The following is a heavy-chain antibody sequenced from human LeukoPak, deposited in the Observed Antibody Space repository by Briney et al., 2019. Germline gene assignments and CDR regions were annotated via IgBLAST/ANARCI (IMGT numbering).Heavy chain of an antibody. CDR1: GYTFTGYY. D-gene: IGHD3-10*01. CDR3: AVITMVRGVILNWFDP. V-gene: IGHV1-2*02. J-gene: IGHJ5*02. Sequence: ASVKVSCKASGYTFTGYYMHWVRQAPGQGLEWMGWINPNSGGTNYAQKFQGRVTMTRDTSISTAYMELSRLRSDDTAVYYCAVITMVRGVILNWFDPWAREPWSPSPQ. CDR2: INPNSGGT.